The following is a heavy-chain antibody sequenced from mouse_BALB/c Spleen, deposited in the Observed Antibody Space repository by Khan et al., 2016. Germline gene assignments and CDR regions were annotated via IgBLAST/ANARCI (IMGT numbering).Heavy chain of an antibody. V-gene: IGHV9-3*02. Sequence: QIQLVQSGPELKKPGETVKISCKASGYTFTNYGMNWVKQAPGKGLKWMGWINTNTGEPTYAEEFKGRFAFSLETSASTAYLQINNLKNEDTATYFCAEGDDGSNWFAYWGQGTLVTVSA. CDR2: INTNTGEP. J-gene: IGHJ3*01. D-gene: IGHD2-2*01. CDR3: AEGDDGSNWFAY. CDR1: GYTFTNYG.